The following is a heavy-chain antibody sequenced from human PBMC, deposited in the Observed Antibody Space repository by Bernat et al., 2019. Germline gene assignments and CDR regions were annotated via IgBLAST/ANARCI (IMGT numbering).Heavy chain of an antibody. CDR2: ISYDGSNK. CDR1: GFTFSSYG. D-gene: IGHD3-9*01. Sequence: QVQLVESGGGVVQPGRSLRLSCAASGFTFSSYGMHWVRQAPGKGLEWVAVISYDGSNKYYADSVEGRFTISRDKSKDTLYLQMNSLRAEDTAVYYCAKDGGYDILTGYGWIIDYWGQGTLVTVSS. V-gene: IGHV3-30*18. CDR3: AKDGGYDILTGYGWIIDY. J-gene: IGHJ4*02.